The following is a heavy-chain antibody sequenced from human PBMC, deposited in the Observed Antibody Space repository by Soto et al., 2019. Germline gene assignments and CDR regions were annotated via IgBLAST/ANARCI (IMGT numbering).Heavy chain of an antibody. Sequence: QLQLQESGPGLVKPSETLSLICTVSGGSIRSSSYSWGWIRQPPGKGLEWVGSIYYSGRTYYNTSRKSRITISVDTSKNQFPLQLSSVTAADTALYYCARRVGYAMSHYGLDVWGQGTAVTVSS. CDR2: IYYSGRT. V-gene: IGHV4-39*01. CDR3: ARRVGYAMSHYGLDV. J-gene: IGHJ6*02. CDR1: GGSIRSSSYS. D-gene: IGHD2-8*01.